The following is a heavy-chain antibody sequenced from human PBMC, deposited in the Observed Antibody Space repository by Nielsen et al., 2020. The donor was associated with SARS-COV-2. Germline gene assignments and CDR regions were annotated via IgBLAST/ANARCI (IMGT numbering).Heavy chain of an antibody. CDR2: MYSAGTT. V-gene: IGHV3-53*04. D-gene: IGHD2-15*01. J-gene: IGHJ3*01. CDR1: GFIVSNNY. Sequence: GESLKISCAASGFIVSNNYMSWVRQAPGKGLEWVSVMYSAGTTYYADSVKGRFTISRHSSENSLYLQMNSLRADDTALYYCARGGYCSSRSCYNAFDVWGEGTMVLVSS. CDR3: ARGGYCSSRSCYNAFDV.